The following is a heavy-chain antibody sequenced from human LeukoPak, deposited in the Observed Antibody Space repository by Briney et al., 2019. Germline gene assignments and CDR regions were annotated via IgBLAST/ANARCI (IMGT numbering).Heavy chain of an antibody. CDR1: GYPFTGYY. CDR2: INPNSGGT. Sequence: ASVKVSCKASGYPFTGYYMHWVRQAPGQGLEWMGWINPNSGGTNYAQKFQGRVTMTRDTSISTAYMELSRLRSDDTAVYYCARDGGNGDYVKSGVLYAFDIWGQGTMVTVSS. CDR3: ARDGGNGDYVKSGVLYAFDI. J-gene: IGHJ3*02. D-gene: IGHD4-17*01. V-gene: IGHV1-2*02.